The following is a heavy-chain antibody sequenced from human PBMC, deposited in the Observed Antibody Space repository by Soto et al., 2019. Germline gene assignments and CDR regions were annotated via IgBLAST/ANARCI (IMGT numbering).Heavy chain of an antibody. CDR1: GFTFSSYG. D-gene: IGHD6-13*01. V-gene: IGHV3-33*01. J-gene: IGHJ6*02. CDR2: IWYDGSNK. Sequence: QVQLVESGGGVVQPGRSLRLSCAASGFTFSSYGMHWVRQAPGKGLEWVAVIWYDGSNKYYADSVKGRFTISRDNSKNTLYLQRNSLRAEDTAVYYCARDGGGAIAAAGSYYGMDVWGQGTTVTVSS. CDR3: ARDGGGAIAAAGSYYGMDV.